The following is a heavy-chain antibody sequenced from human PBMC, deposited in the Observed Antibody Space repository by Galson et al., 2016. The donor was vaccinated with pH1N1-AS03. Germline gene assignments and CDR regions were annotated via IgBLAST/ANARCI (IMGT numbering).Heavy chain of an antibody. J-gene: IGHJ3*02. CDR3: AREEGGFGSNWLQTDAFDI. V-gene: IGHV3-30-3*01. Sequence: SLRLSCAASGFMFTHYSMHWVRQAPGKGLEWVAVMSYEGTTTYYADSVKGRFTISRDNSKNTLYLQMNSLRTEDTAWYYCAREEGGFGSNWLQTDAFDIWGQGTMVTVSS. CDR1: GFMFTHYS. CDR2: MSYEGTTT. D-gene: IGHD6-13*01.